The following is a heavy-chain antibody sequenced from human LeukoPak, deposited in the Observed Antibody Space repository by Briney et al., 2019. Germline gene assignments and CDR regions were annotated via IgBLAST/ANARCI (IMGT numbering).Heavy chain of an antibody. Sequence: SETLSLTXAVYGGSFSGYYWSWIRQPPGKGPEWIGEINHSGSTNYNPSLKSRVTISVDTSKNQFSLKLSSVTAADTAVYYCARGWGNYDFLSGYHKSRLGWFDPWGQGTLVTVSS. CDR1: GGSFSGYY. D-gene: IGHD3-3*01. V-gene: IGHV4-34*01. CDR3: ARGWGNYDFLSGYHKSRLGWFDP. J-gene: IGHJ5*02. CDR2: INHSGST.